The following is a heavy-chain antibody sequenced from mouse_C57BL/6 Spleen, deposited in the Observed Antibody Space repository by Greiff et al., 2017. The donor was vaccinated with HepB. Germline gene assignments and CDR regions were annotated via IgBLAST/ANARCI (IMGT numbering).Heavy chain of an antibody. CDR1: GYSFTGYY. D-gene: IGHD2-3*01. V-gene: IGHV1-42*01. Sequence: VQLQQSGPELVKPGASVKISCKASGYSFTGYYMNWVKQSPEKSLEWIGEINPSTGGTTYNQKFKAKATLTVDKSSSTAYMQLKSLTSEDSAVYYCALYDGYYVGAMDYWGQGTSVTVSS. CDR3: ALYDGYYVGAMDY. J-gene: IGHJ4*01. CDR2: INPSTGGT.